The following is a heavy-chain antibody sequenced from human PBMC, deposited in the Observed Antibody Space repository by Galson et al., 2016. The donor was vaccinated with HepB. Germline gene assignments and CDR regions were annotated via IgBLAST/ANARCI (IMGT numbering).Heavy chain of an antibody. Sequence: SLRLSCAVSGFTFRNAWMSWVRQAPGKGLEWVGRIKSKTDGGTPDYAAPVKGRFTISRDGSKNTVYLQMNSLKTEDTAVYYCATDETEGFDFWGQGTLVTVSS. J-gene: IGHJ4*02. CDR1: GFTFRNAW. CDR3: ATDETEGFDF. CDR2: IKSKTDGGTP. V-gene: IGHV3-15*01.